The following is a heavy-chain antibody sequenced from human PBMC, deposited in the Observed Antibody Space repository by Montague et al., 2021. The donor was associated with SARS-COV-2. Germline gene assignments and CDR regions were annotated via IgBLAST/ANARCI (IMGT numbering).Heavy chain of an antibody. V-gene: IGHV4-34*01. CDR1: GGSFSTYS. CDR2: IHHGGIT. D-gene: IGHD3-10*01. Sequence: SETLSLTCAVHGGSFSTYSWNWIRQPPGKGLEWIGEIHHGGITNYNPSLKSRVTISADTSKNQFSLKLTSVAAADTAVYYCARLGDGVVPSPILGVGPYYSSYYMDVWGKGTTVTVSS. J-gene: IGHJ6*03. CDR3: ARLGDGVVPSPILGVGPYYSSYYMDV.